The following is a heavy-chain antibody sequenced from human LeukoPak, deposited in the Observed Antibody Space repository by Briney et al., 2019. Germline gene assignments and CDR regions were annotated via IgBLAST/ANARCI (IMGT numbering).Heavy chain of an antibody. CDR3: AREIYSYGYFGTDYYYYGMDV. CDR1: GFTFSSYA. D-gene: IGHD5-18*01. V-gene: IGHV3-64*01. CDR2: MSSNGGST. Sequence: PGGSLRLSCAASGFTFSSYAMHWVRQAPGKGLEYVSAMSSNGGSTYYANSVKGRFTISRDNSKNTLYLQMGSLRAEYMAVYYCAREIYSYGYFGTDYYYYGMDVWGQGTTVTVSS. J-gene: IGHJ6*02.